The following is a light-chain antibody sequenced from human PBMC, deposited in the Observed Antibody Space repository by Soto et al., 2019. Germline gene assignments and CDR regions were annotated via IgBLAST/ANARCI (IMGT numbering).Light chain of an antibody. V-gene: IGKV1-33*01. CDR3: QQYDNLPRT. CDR1: QDIINY. Sequence: DIRITQSPSSLSASVGDRVTITCQASQDIINYLNWYQQKPGKAPKLLIYDASNLETGVPSRFSGSGSGTDFTSTISSLQPEDIATYYCQQYDNLPRTFGGGTKVDI. J-gene: IGKJ4*01. CDR2: DAS.